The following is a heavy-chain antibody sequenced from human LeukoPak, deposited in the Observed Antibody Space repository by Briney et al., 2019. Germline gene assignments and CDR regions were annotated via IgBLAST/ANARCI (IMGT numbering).Heavy chain of an antibody. CDR1: GFTFSSYA. CDR2: ISYDGSNK. CDR3: ARVVGSSDWYGGHDF. Sequence: PGRSLRLSCAASGFTFSSYAMHWVRQAPGKGLEWVAVISYDGSNKYYADSVKGRFTISRDNSKNTLYLQMNSLRAEDTAVYYCARVVGSSDWYGGHDFWGQGTLVTVSS. D-gene: IGHD6-19*01. J-gene: IGHJ4*02. V-gene: IGHV3-30-3*01.